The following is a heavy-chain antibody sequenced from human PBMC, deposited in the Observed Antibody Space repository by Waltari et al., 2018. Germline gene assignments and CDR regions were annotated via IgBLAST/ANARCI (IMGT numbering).Heavy chain of an antibody. J-gene: IGHJ5*02. CDR1: GGTFSSYA. Sequence: QVQLVQSGAEVKKPGSSVKVSCKASGGTFSSYAISWVRQAPGQGLEWMGGSSTILGTANDAQKFQGRVTITADESTSTAYMELSSLRSEDTAVYYCARVYSSSWSNWFDPWGQGTLVTVSS. CDR2: SSTILGTA. CDR3: ARVYSSSWSNWFDP. V-gene: IGHV1-69*01. D-gene: IGHD6-13*01.